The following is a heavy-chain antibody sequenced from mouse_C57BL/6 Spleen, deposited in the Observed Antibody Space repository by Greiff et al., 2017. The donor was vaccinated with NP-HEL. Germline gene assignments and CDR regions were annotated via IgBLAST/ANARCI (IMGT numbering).Heavy chain of an antibody. V-gene: IGHV5-17*01. D-gene: IGHD2-3*01. CDR2: ISSGSSTI. J-gene: IGHJ4*01. CDR1: GFTFSDYG. Sequence: EVKLMESGGGLVKPGGSLKLSCAASGFTFSDYGMHWVRQAPEKGLEWVAYISSGSSTIYYADTVKGRFTISRDNAKNTLFLQMTSLRSEDTAMYYCARIDGYYHYYAMDYWGQGTSVTVSS. CDR3: ARIDGYYHYYAMDY.